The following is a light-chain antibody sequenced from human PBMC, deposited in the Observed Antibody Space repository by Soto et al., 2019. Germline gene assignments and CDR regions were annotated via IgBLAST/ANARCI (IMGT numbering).Light chain of an antibody. CDR1: QNIDNY. CDR2: ATS. J-gene: IGKJ4*01. CDR3: QESYTTPAVS. V-gene: IGKV1-39*01. Sequence: DIQMTQSPSSLSASLGDRVTITCRASQNIDNYLNWYQQKPGKAPKLLIYATSTLQSGVPSRFSDSGSGTEFTLTISSLQAEDFATYFCQESYTTPAVSFGGGTKLDIK.